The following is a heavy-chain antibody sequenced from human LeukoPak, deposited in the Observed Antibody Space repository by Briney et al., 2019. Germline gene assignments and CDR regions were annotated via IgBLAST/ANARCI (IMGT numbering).Heavy chain of an antibody. J-gene: IGHJ6*02. Sequence: PGRSLRLSCAAPGFIFDDYAMHWVRQAPGKGLEWVAGISLDSGSIDYADSVKGRFTISRDSAENSLYLQMNSLRPEDTALYYCAKERNPGIAVAGDLNFYYFGLDVWGQGTTVTVSS. V-gene: IGHV3-9*01. CDR1: GFIFDDYA. CDR2: ISLDSGSI. D-gene: IGHD6-19*01. CDR3: AKERNPGIAVAGDLNFYYFGLDV.